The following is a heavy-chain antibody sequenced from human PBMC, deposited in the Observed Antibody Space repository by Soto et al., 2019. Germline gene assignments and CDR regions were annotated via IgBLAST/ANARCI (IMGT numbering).Heavy chain of an antibody. J-gene: IGHJ4*02. CDR2: ISGSGGST. Sequence: EVQLLESGGGLVQPGGSLRLSCAASGFTFSSYAMSWVRQAPGKGREWFSGISGSGGSTYYADSVKGRFTISRDNSKNTLYVQMNSLRAEDTAVYYCARREGYCSGGSCYQYYFDYWGQGTLVTVSS. V-gene: IGHV3-23*01. CDR1: GFTFSSYA. CDR3: ARREGYCSGGSCYQYYFDY. D-gene: IGHD2-15*01.